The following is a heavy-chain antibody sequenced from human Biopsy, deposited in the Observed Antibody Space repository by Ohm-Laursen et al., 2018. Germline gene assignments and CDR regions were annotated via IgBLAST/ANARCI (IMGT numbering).Heavy chain of an antibody. CDR3: ARNRVDVVKVTTIGWNFDL. CDR1: GDSISIYY. J-gene: IGHJ2*01. D-gene: IGHD5-12*01. CDR2: IHYTGHI. V-gene: IGHV4-59*08. Sequence: SQTLSLTCDVSGDSISIYYWSWIRQTPGKGLEWIGYIHYTGHIRINPSLNSRATISVDTSKGKFSLRLSSLTAADTAIYYCARNRVDVVKVTTIGWNFDLWGRGTLVTVS.